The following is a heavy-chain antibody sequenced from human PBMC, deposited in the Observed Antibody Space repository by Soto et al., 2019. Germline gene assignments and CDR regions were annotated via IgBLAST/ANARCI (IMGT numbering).Heavy chain of an antibody. V-gene: IGHV3-13*01. J-gene: IGHJ4*02. D-gene: IGHD4-17*01. CDR3: ARATLRYGDLYFDY. CDR2: IGTAGDT. Sequence: PGGSLRLSCAASGFTFSSYDMHWVRQATGKGLEWVSAIGTAGDTYYPGSVKGRFTISRENAKNSLYLQMNSLRAGDTAVYYCARATLRYGDLYFDYWGQGTLVTVSS. CDR1: GFTFSSYD.